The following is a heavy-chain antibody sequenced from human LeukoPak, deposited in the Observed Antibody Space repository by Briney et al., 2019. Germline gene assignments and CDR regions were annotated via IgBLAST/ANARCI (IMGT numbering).Heavy chain of an antibody. J-gene: IGHJ4*02. D-gene: IGHD3-10*01. Sequence: GRSLRLSCAASGFTFSSCGMHWVRQAPGKGLEWVAVISYDGSNKYYADSVKGRFTISRDNSKNTLYLQMNSLRAEDTAVYYCAKDLGATMVRGVLYWGQGTLVTVSS. CDR2: ISYDGSNK. CDR1: GFTFSSCG. CDR3: AKDLGATMVRGVLY. V-gene: IGHV3-30*18.